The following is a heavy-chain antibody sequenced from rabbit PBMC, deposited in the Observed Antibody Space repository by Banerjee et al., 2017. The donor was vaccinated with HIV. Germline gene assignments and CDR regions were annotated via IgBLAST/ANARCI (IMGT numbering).Heavy chain of an antibody. CDR1: GFSFSSGYY. Sequence: QEQLEESGGDLVKPEGSLTLTCKASGFSFSSGYYMCWVRQSPGKGLEWVACIYTGSSGLTYFPTWVNGRFTISRSTSLNTVTLQMTSLTAADTATYFCARDASSSIYFHGWLDLWGPGTLVTVS. CDR3: ARDASSSIYFHGWLDL. D-gene: IGHD1-1*01. CDR2: IYTGSSGLT. V-gene: IGHV1S45*01. J-gene: IGHJ6*01.